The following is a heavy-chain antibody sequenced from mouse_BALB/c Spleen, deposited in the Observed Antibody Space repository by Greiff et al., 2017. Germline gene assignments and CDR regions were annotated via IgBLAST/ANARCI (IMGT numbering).Heavy chain of an antibody. V-gene: IGHV1-54*01. CDR1: GYAFTNYL. CDR3: ARGGNHQAWFAY. J-gene: IGHJ3*01. D-gene: IGHD1-1*02. CDR2: INPGSGGT. Sequence: VQGVESGAELVRPGTSVKVSCKASGYAFTNYLIEWVKQRPGQGLEWIGVINPGSGGTNYNEKFKGKATLTADKSSSTAYMQLSSLTSDDSAVYFYARGGNHQAWFAYWGQGTLVTVSA.